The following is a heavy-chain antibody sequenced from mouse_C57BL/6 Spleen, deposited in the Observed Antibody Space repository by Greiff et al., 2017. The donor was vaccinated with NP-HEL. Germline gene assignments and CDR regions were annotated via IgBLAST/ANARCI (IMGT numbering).Heavy chain of an antibody. J-gene: IGHJ4*01. D-gene: IGHD1-1*01. Sequence: EVHLVESGGGLVQPGGSLKLSCAASGFTFSDYYMYWVRQTPEKRLEWVAYISNGGGSTYYPDTVKGRFTISRDNAKNTLYLQMSRLKSEDTAMYYCARHDYYGSGAMDYWGQGTSVTVSS. CDR1: GFTFSDYY. CDR2: ISNGGGST. V-gene: IGHV5-12*01. CDR3: ARHDYYGSGAMDY.